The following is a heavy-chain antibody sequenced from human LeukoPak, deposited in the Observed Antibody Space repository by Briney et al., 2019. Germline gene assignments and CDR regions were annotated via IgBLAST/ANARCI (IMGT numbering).Heavy chain of an antibody. CDR3: ARLRPQDAFDI. J-gene: IGHJ3*02. CDR2: IFPGDSDT. Sequence: GESLKISCKGSGYRFTSHWIGWVRQMPGKGLEWMGIIFPGDSDTAYSPSFQGQVTISADKSISTAYLQWSSLKASDTAMYYCARLRPQDAFDIWGQGTMVTVSS. V-gene: IGHV5-51*01. CDR1: GYRFTSHW.